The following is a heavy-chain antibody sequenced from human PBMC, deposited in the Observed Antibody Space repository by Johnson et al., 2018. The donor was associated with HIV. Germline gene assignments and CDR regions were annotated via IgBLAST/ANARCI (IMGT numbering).Heavy chain of an antibody. CDR2: IWYDGNNK. J-gene: IGHJ3*02. Sequence: QVQLVESGGRVVQPGRSLRLSCAASGFTFNSYGMHWVRQAPGKGLQWVAVIWYDGNNKYYADSVKGRFTISRDNSKNTLYLQMNSLRAEDTAVYYCAKGYSSSDAFDIWGQGTMVTVSS. D-gene: IGHD6-6*01. V-gene: IGHV3-33*06. CDR3: AKGYSSSDAFDI. CDR1: GFTFNSYG.